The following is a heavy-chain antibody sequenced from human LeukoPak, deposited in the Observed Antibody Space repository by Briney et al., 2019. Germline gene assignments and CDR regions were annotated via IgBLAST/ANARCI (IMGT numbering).Heavy chain of an antibody. D-gene: IGHD3-10*01. Sequence: SVKVSCKASGGTFSSYAISWVRQAPGQGLEWMGGIIPIFGTANYAQKFQGRVTITADESTSTAYMELSSLRSEDTAVYYCARDLGWFGELFGWFDPWGQGTLVTVSS. V-gene: IGHV1-69*01. CDR2: IIPIFGTA. J-gene: IGHJ5*02. CDR3: ARDLGWFGELFGWFDP. CDR1: GGTFSSYA.